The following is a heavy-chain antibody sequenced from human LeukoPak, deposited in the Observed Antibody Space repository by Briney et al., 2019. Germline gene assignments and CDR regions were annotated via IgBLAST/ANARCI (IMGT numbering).Heavy chain of an antibody. V-gene: IGHV1-2*06. Sequence: ASVKVSCKASGYTFTGYYMHWVRQAPGQGLEWMGRINPNSGGTNYAQKFQGRVTMTRGTSISTAYMELSRLRSDDTAVYYCARERGSTTKALEGGSLHQKDGMDVWGQGTTVTVSS. D-gene: IGHD1-26*01. CDR2: INPNSGGT. J-gene: IGHJ6*02. CDR1: GYTFTGYY. CDR3: ARERGSTTKALEGGSLHQKDGMDV.